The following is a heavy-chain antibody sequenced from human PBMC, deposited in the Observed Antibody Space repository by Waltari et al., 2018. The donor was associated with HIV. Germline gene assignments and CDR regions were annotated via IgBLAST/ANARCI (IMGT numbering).Heavy chain of an antibody. J-gene: IGHJ4*02. CDR3: ARALLRYFDWLPPYFDY. V-gene: IGHV4-59*01. CDR2: IYYSGST. D-gene: IGHD3-9*01. CDR1: GGSISSYH. Sequence: QVQLQESGPGLVKPSETLSLTCTVSGGSISSYHWSWIRPPHGKGLEWIVYIYYSGSTNYNPSLKSRVTISVDTSKNQFSLKLSSVTAADTAVYYCARALLRYFDWLPPYFDYWGQGTLVTVSS.